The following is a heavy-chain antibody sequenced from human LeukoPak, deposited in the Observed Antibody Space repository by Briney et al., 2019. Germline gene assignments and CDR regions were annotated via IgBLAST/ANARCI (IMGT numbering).Heavy chain of an antibody. CDR2: IIPILGIA. Sequence: ASVKVSCKASGGTFSSYAISWVRQAPGQGLEWMGRIIPILGIANYAQKFQGRVTITADKSTGTAYMELSSLRSEDTAVYYCARGGDGGSYWELDYWGQGTLVTVSS. CDR3: ARGGDGGSYWELDY. D-gene: IGHD1-26*01. J-gene: IGHJ4*02. V-gene: IGHV1-69*04. CDR1: GGTFSSYA.